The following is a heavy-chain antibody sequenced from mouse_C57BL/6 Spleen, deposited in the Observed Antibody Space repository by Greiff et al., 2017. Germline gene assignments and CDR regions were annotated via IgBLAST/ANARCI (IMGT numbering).Heavy chain of an antibody. J-gene: IGHJ3*01. CDR1: GYTFTEYT. V-gene: IGHV1-62-2*01. CDR3: ARHEEEGFSWFAY. Sequence: VQLQESGAELVKPGASVKLSCKASGYTFTEYTIHWVKQRSGQGLEWIGWLYPGSGSITYNEKFKDKATLTADTSSSTVYMELSRLTSEDSAVYFCARHEEEGFSWFAYWGQGTLVTVSA. CDR2: LYPGSGSI.